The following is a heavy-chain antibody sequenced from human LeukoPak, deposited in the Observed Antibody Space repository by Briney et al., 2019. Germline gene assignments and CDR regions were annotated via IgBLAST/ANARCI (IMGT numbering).Heavy chain of an antibody. D-gene: IGHD5-24*01. CDR1: GGTFSSYA. Sequence: SVTVSCKASGGTFSSYAISWVRQAPGQGLEWMGRIIPIFGIANYAQKFQGRVTITADKSTSTAYMELSSLRSEDTAVYYCAEESTDNWFDPWGQGTLVTVSS. CDR2: IIPIFGIA. V-gene: IGHV1-69*04. CDR3: AEESTDNWFDP. J-gene: IGHJ5*02.